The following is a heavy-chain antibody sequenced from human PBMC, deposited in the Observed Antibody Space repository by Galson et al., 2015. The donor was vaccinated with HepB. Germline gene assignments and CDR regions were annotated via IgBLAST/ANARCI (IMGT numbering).Heavy chain of an antibody. CDR3: ARDGGDIVVVVAATLDY. CDR2: ISSSSSTI. J-gene: IGHJ4*02. D-gene: IGHD2-15*01. CDR1: GFTFSSYS. V-gene: IGHV3-48*01. Sequence: SLRLSCAASGFTFSSYSMNWVRQAPGKGLEWVSYISSSSSTIYYADSVKGRFTISRDNAKNSLYLQMNSLRAEDTAVYYCARDGGDIVVVVAATLDYWGQGTLVTVSS.